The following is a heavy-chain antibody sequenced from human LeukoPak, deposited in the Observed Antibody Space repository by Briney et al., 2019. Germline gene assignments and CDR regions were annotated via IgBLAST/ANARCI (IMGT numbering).Heavy chain of an antibody. CDR2: VYFTGTT. CDR3: GGGVWEEDV. Sequence: SETLSLTCTVSGGSLDYHYWTWIRQPPGKGLEWIGYVYFTGTTTDNPSLGGRITMSVDTSKNQFSLKLSSVTAADTAVYYCGGGVWEEDVWAKGTTFTVPS. V-gene: IGHV4-59*11. J-gene: IGHJ6*03. CDR1: GGSLDYHY. D-gene: IGHD3-16*01.